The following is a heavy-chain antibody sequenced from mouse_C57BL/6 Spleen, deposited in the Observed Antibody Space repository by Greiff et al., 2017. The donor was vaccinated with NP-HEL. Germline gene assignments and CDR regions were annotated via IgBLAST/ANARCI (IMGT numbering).Heavy chain of an antibody. CDR2: IYPGDGDT. V-gene: IGHV1-82*01. D-gene: IGHD2-12*01. Sequence: QVQLQQSGPELVKPGASVKISCKASGYAFSSSWMNWVKQRPGKGLEWIGRIYPGDGDTNYNGKFKGKATLTADKSSSTAYMQLSSLTSEDSAVYFCARDYYIGYFDYWGQGTTLTVSS. CDR1: GYAFSSSW. J-gene: IGHJ2*01. CDR3: ARDYYIGYFDY.